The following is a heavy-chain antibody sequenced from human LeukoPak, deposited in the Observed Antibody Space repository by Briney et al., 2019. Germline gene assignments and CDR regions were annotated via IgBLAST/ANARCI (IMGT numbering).Heavy chain of an antibody. J-gene: IGHJ5*02. Sequence: ASVKVSCXASGYTFTGYYMHWVRQARGQGLEWMGRINPNSGGTNYAQKFQGRVTMTRDTSISTAYMELSRLRSDDTAVYYCARVSGWYNWFDPWGQGTLVTVSS. CDR1: GYTFTGYY. CDR2: INPNSGGT. D-gene: IGHD6-19*01. V-gene: IGHV1-2*06. CDR3: ARVSGWYNWFDP.